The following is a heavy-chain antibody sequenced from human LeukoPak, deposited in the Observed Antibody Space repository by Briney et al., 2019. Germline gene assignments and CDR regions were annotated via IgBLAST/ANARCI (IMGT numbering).Heavy chain of an antibody. J-gene: IGHJ4*02. CDR3: ANSPPDGDYAN. V-gene: IGHV5-51*01. Sequence: GESLKISCKASGYSFTSSWIGWGRQMAGKGLEWMGVIYPGDSDTRYNASFEGQIITSADKSIRTAYLQWSSLRASDTAMYFCANSPPDGDYANWGQGTLVTVSS. CDR2: IYPGDSDT. D-gene: IGHD4-17*01. CDR1: GYSFTSSW.